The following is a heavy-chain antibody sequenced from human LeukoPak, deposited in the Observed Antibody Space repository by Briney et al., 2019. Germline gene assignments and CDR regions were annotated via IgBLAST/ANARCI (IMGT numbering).Heavy chain of an antibody. CDR3: ARARPYSSGWYYQEWFDP. D-gene: IGHD6-19*01. Sequence: SETLSLTCAVYGGSFSGYYWCWIRQPPGKGLEWIGEINHSGSTNYNPSLKSRVTISVDTSKNQFSLKLSSVTAADTAVYYCARARPYSSGWYYQEWFDPWGQGTLVTVSS. V-gene: IGHV4-34*01. CDR2: INHSGST. J-gene: IGHJ5*02. CDR1: GGSFSGYY.